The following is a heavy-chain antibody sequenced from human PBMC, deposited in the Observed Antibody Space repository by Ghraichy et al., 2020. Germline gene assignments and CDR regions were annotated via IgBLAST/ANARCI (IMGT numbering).Heavy chain of an antibody. V-gene: IGHV3-23*01. CDR1: GFTFSSYA. CDR2: ISGSGGST. Sequence: LSLTCAASGFTFSSYAMSWVRQAPGKGLEWVSAISGSGGSTYYADSVKGRFTISRDNSKNTLYLQMNSLRAEDTAVYYCAKEDRSWIAVAGDYWGQGTLVTVSS. J-gene: IGHJ4*02. CDR3: AKEDRSWIAVAGDY. D-gene: IGHD6-19*01.